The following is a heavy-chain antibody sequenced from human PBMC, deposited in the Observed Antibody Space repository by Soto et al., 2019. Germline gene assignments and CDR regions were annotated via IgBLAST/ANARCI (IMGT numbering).Heavy chain of an antibody. V-gene: IGHV3-23*01. D-gene: IGHD2-15*01. J-gene: IGHJ4*02. CDR3: AKERDIGAYRFCFDY. Sequence: AISGVGHNIYYEEAVKGRFTISRDQSMNTLYLQMHSLRAEDTAVYFCAKERDIGAYRFCFDYCGQGPLVT. CDR2: ISGVGHNI.